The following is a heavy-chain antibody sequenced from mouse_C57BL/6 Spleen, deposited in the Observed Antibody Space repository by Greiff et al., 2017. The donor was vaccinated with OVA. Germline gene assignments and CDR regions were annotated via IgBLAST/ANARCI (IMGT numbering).Heavy chain of an antibody. CDR3: TRDRGYYGSSHGAMDY. Sequence: EVQRVESGEGLVKPGGSLKLSCAASGFTFSSYAMSWVRQTPEKRLEWVAYISSGGDYIYYADTVKGRFTISRDNARNTLYLQMSSLKSEDSAMYYCTRDRGYYGSSHGAMDYWGQGTSGTVSS. CDR1: GFTFSSYA. CDR2: ISSGGDYI. V-gene: IGHV5-9-1*02. D-gene: IGHD1-1*01. J-gene: IGHJ4*01.